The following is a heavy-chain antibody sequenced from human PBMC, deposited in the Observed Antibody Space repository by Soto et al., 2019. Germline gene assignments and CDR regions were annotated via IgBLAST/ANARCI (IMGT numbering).Heavy chain of an antibody. CDR1: GGSFSGYY. Sequence: SETLSLTCAVYGGSFSGYYWSWIRQPPGKGLEWIGEINHSGSTNYNPSLKSRVTISVDTSKNQFSLKLSSVTAADTAVYYCARKSSSSRDYYYYYMDVWGKGTTVTVSS. J-gene: IGHJ6*03. CDR3: ARKSSSSRDYYYYYMDV. D-gene: IGHD6-6*01. CDR2: INHSGST. V-gene: IGHV4-34*01.